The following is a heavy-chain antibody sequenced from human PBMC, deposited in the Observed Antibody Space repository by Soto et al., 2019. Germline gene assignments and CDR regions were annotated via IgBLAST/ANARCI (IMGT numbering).Heavy chain of an antibody. J-gene: IGHJ4*02. CDR3: ARGSLATITLDY. D-gene: IGHD5-12*01. CDR1: GFTFSSYD. Sequence: GALRLSCAASGFTFSSYDMHWVRQATGKGLEWVSAIGTAGDTYYPGSVKGRFTISRENAKNSLYLQMNSLRAEDTAVYYCARGSLATITLDYWGQGTLVTVSS. V-gene: IGHV3-13*01. CDR2: IGTAGDT.